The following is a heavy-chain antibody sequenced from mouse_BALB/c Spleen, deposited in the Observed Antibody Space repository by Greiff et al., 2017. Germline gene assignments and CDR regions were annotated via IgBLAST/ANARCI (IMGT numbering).Heavy chain of an antibody. V-gene: IGHV2-9*02. Sequence: QVQLKESGPGLVAPSQSLSITCTVSGFSLTSYGVHWVRQPPGKGLEWLGVIWAGGSTNYNSALMSRLSISKDNSKSQVFLKMNSLQTDDTAMYYCARGEYGYYYAMDYWGQGTSVTVSS. CDR1: GFSLTSYG. CDR3: ARGEYGYYYAMDY. CDR2: IWAGGST. J-gene: IGHJ4*01. D-gene: IGHD1-2*01.